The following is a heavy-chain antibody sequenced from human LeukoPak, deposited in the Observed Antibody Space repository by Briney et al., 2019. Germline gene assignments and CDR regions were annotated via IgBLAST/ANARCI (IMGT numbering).Heavy chain of an antibody. CDR3: ARDLGYYYDSSGYWSLFDY. Sequence: ASVKVSCKASGYTFTSYGISWVRQAPGQGLEWMGWISAYNGNTNYAQKLQGRVTITTDTSTSTAYMELRSLRSDGTAVYYCARDLGYYYDSSGYWSLFDYWGQGTLVTVSS. V-gene: IGHV1-18*01. J-gene: IGHJ4*02. CDR1: GYTFTSYG. CDR2: ISAYNGNT. D-gene: IGHD3-22*01.